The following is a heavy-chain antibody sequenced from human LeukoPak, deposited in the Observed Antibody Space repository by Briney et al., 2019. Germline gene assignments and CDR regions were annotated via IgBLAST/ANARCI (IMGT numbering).Heavy chain of an antibody. V-gene: IGHV3-74*01. J-gene: IGHJ6*02. CDR2: INRDGRST. CDR3: ANALPDCYSMDV. Sequence: PGGSLRLSCVASGVTFSSYLMHWVRQVPGKGLVWVSRINRDGRSTSYADSVKGRFTISRDNAKNTMYLQMNSLRVEDTAVYYCANALPDCYSMDVWGQGTTVTVSS. CDR1: GVTFSSYL.